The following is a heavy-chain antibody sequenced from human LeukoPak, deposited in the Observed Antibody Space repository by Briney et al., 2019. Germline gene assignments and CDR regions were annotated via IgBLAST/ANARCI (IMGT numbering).Heavy chain of an antibody. CDR3: ARASISRDQWVVRGHYYYMDV. V-gene: IGHV1-2*02. CDR1: GYTFTGYY. D-gene: IGHD3-10*01. Sequence: ASVKVSCKASGYTFTGYYMHWVRQAPGQGLEWMGWINPNSGGTNYAQKFQGRVTMTRDTSISTVYMELSRLRSDDTAVYYCARASISRDQWVVRGHYYYMDVWGKGTTVTISS. CDR2: INPNSGGT. J-gene: IGHJ6*03.